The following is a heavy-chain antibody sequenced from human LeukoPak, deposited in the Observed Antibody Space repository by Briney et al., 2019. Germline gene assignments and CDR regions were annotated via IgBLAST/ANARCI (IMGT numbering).Heavy chain of an antibody. D-gene: IGHD3-22*01. Sequence: SETLSLTCTVSGGSVSSGSYYWSWIRQPPGKGLEWIGYIYYSGSTNYNPSLKSRATISVDTSKNQFSLKLSSVTAADTAVYYCARDHSGSYYDSSGNFDYWGQGTLVTVSS. CDR1: GGSVSSGSYY. V-gene: IGHV4-61*01. CDR3: ARDHSGSYYDSSGNFDY. J-gene: IGHJ4*02. CDR2: IYYSGST.